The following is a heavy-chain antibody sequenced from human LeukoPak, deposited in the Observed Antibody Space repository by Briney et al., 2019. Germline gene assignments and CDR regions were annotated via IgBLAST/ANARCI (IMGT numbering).Heavy chain of an antibody. D-gene: IGHD5-24*01. V-gene: IGHV1-24*01. CDR2: FDPEDGET. CDR3: ARDPRDGYNTLEY. J-gene: IGHJ4*02. Sequence: GASVKVSCKVSGYTLTELSMHWVRQAPGKGLEWMGGFDPEDGETIYAQKFQGRVTMTRDMSTSTVYMELSSLRSEDTAVYYCARDPRDGYNTLEYWGQGTLVTVSS. CDR1: GYTLTELS.